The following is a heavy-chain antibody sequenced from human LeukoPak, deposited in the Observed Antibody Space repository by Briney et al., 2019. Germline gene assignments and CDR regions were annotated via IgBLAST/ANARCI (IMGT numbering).Heavy chain of an antibody. CDR1: GFTFSTSV. D-gene: IGHD1-26*01. Sequence: HPGGSLRLSCAASGFTFSTSVMSWVRQAPGKGPEWVSSIGVSGDTTGYVDSVKGRFTISRDNFKNTLYLQMNSLRDEDTAVYYCARWERFDPWGQGTLVSVSS. CDR2: IGVSGDTT. V-gene: IGHV3-23*01. CDR3: ARWERFDP. J-gene: IGHJ5*02.